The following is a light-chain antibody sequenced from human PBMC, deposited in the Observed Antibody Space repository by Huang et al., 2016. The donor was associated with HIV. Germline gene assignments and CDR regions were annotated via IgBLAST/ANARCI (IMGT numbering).Light chain of an antibody. Sequence: EIVLTQSPATLSLSPGERATLSCRASQNVTDSLAWYRQKPGQAPSLLIYRAANRATGTPARLSGSWSGTDFTLTISSLEPEDFAIYYCQERIQWPRLTFGGGTKVEIK. CDR1: QNVTDS. CDR2: RAA. V-gene: IGKV3-11*01. CDR3: QERIQWPRLT. J-gene: IGKJ4*01.